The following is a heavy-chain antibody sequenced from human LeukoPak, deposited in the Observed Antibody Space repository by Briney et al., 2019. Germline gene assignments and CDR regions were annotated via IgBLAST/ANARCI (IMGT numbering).Heavy chain of an antibody. Sequence: GASVKVSCKASGYTFTSYGISWVRQAPGQGLEWMGWISAYNGNTNYAQKLQGRVTMTTDTSTSTAYMELRSLRSDDTAVYYCARARAVAAPWDFDYWGQGTLVTVSS. V-gene: IGHV1-18*01. D-gene: IGHD6-19*01. CDR1: GYTFTSYG. CDR3: ARARAVAAPWDFDY. CDR2: ISAYNGNT. J-gene: IGHJ4*02.